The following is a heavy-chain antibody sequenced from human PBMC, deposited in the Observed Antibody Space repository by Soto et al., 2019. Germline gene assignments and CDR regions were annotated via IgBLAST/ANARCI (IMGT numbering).Heavy chain of an antibody. V-gene: IGHV1-3*01. CDR3: ARVVYYGSSFYYFDY. D-gene: IGHD6-6*01. CDR2: INAGNGNT. CDR1: GYTFTSYA. Sequence: ASVKVSCKASGYTFTSYAMHWVRQAPGQRLEWMGWINAGNGNTKYSQKFQGRVTITRDTSASTAYMELSSLRSEDTAVYYCARVVYYGSSFYYFDYWGQGTPVHVSS. J-gene: IGHJ4*02.